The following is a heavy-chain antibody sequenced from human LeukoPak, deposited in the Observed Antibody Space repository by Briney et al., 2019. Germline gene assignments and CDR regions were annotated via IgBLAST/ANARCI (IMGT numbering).Heavy chain of an antibody. V-gene: IGHV3-7*01. CDR3: ARVWTGYSSL. D-gene: IGHD6-13*01. Sequence: GESLRLSCAASGFTLSSYWMSWVRQAPGKGLEWVANRKQDGSEKYYVDSVKGRFTISRDNAKNSLYLQMNSLRAEDTAVYYCARVWTGYSSLWGQGTLVTVSS. J-gene: IGHJ4*02. CDR1: GFTLSSYW. CDR2: RKQDGSEK.